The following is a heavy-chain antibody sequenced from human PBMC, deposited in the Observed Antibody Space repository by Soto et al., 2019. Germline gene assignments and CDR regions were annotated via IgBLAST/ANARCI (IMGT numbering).Heavy chain of an antibody. CDR3: SRGRRTAVTIDY. CDR1: GGSFSGYY. V-gene: IGHV4-34*01. Sequence: SETLSLTCAVYGGSFSGYYWSWIRQPPGKGLEWIGEINHSGGTNYNPSLKSRVTISVDTSKNQFSLKLSSVTAADTAVYYCSRGRRTAVTIDYWGQGTLVTVSS. J-gene: IGHJ4*02. D-gene: IGHD4-17*01. CDR2: INHSGGT.